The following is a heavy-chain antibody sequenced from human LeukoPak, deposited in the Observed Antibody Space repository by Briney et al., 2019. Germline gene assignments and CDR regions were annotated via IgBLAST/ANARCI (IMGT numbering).Heavy chain of an antibody. J-gene: IGHJ4*02. Sequence: ASVKVSCKASGYTFTAYYLHWVRQAPGQGLEWMGWINTNTGNPTYAQGFTGRFVFSLDTSVSTAYLQISSLKAEDTAVYYCARVEGYGYSYSVYWGQGTLVTVSS. CDR3: ARVEGYGYSYSVY. V-gene: IGHV7-4-1*02. CDR2: INTNTGNP. D-gene: IGHD5-18*01. CDR1: GYTFTAYY.